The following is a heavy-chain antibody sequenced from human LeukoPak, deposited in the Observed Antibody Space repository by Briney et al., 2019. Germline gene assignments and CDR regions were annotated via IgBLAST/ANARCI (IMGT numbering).Heavy chain of an antibody. CDR1: GGSFSGNY. CDR3: AREWLGPYNWFDP. Sequence: SETLSLTCAVSGGSFSGNYWSWIRQSPGKGLEWLGEITHRGSSKYNPSLKSRVTISLDTSKNQFSLKLTSVTAADAAVYYCAREWLGPYNWFDPWGQGTLVTVSS. V-gene: IGHV4-34*01. D-gene: IGHD6-19*01. CDR2: ITHRGSS. J-gene: IGHJ5*02.